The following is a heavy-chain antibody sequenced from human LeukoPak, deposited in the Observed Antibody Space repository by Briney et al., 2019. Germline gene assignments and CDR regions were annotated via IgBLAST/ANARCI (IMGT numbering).Heavy chain of an antibody. D-gene: IGHD2-21*02. CDR3: ARDREVVTAKAQMDV. CDR1: GFTVSTNR. Sequence: GGSLRLSCEVSGFTVSTNRMSWVRQAPGKGLEWVSVIYSDTNTYYADSVKGRFTISRDNSKNTVFLQMNSLRAEDTAVYYCARDREVVTAKAQMDVWGKGTTVTVSS. V-gene: IGHV3-53*01. J-gene: IGHJ6*04. CDR2: IYSDTNT.